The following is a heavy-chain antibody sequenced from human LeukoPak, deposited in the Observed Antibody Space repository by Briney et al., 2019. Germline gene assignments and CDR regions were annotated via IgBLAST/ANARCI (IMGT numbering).Heavy chain of an antibody. CDR3: ARDFSGALWFGEP. D-gene: IGHD3-10*01. J-gene: IGHJ4*02. V-gene: IGHV3-53*01. CDR2: IYSGGTT. CDR1: GSTVSNSY. Sequence: GGSLRLSCAASGSTVSNSYVSWVRQAPGKGLEWVSGIYSGGTTYYRDSVRGRFTISRDNSKNTLYLQMNSLRAEDTAVYYRARDFSGALWFGEPRGQGTLVTVSS.